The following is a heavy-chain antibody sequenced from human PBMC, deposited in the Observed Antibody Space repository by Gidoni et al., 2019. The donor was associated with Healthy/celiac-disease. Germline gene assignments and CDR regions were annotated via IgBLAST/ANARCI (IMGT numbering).Heavy chain of an antibody. J-gene: IGHJ4*02. CDR2: ISTRVGST. V-gene: IGHV3-23*01. CDR1: GFTFSSYA. CDR3: AKSSGDY. D-gene: IGHD3-22*01. Sequence: EVQLLESGGGVVQPGGSLRLCCAAYGFTFSSYAMSWVRPAPGKGLEWVSTISTRVGSTYYADSVKGRFTISRDNSKNTLYLQMNSLRAADTAVYYCAKSSGDYWGQGTLVTVSS.